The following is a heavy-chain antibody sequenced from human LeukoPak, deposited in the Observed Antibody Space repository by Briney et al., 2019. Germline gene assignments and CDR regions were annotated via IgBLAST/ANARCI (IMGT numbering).Heavy chain of an antibody. Sequence: PSETLSLTCTVSGGSIRSYYWSWIRQPPGKGLEWIGYIYYSGSTNYNPSLKSRVTISVDTSKNQFSLKLSSVTAADTAVYYCARYVDAFDIWGQGTMVTVSS. CDR2: IYYSGST. D-gene: IGHD3-16*01. CDR1: GGSIRSYY. J-gene: IGHJ3*02. CDR3: ARYVDAFDI. V-gene: IGHV4-59*01.